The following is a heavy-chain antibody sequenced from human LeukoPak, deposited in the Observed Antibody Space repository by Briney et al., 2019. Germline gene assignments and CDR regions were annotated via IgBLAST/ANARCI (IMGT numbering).Heavy chain of an antibody. CDR2: INPSGGNT. D-gene: IGHD7-27*01. Sequence: ASVKVSCKASGYAFTRYYMHWVRQAPGQGLEWMGIINPSGGNTNYAQKFQGRVTMTRDTSTSTAYMELSSLRSEDTAVYYCARDWNWGSSDAFDIWGQGTMVTVSS. CDR3: ARDWNWGSSDAFDI. V-gene: IGHV1-46*01. J-gene: IGHJ3*02. CDR1: GYAFTRYY.